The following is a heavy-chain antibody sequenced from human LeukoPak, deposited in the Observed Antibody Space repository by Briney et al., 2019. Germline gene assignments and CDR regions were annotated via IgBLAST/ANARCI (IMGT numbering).Heavy chain of an antibody. D-gene: IGHD6-13*01. Sequence: ASVTVSCKASGYTFTSYAMHWVRQAPGQRLEWMGWINDGNGNTKYSQKFQGRVTITRDTSASTAYMELSSLRSEDTAVYYCARDGSSGYSSSWTPDYWGQGTLVTVSS. CDR1: GYTFTSYA. CDR2: INDGNGNT. CDR3: ARDGSSGYSSSWTPDY. V-gene: IGHV1-3*01. J-gene: IGHJ4*02.